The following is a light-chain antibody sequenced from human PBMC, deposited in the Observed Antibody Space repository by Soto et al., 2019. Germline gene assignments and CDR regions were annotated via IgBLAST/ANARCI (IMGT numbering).Light chain of an antibody. J-gene: IGKJ4*01. CDR1: QRVGNSW. CDR2: GAS. Sequence: EIVLTQSPDTVSLSPGERATLSCRASQRVGNSWLAWYQQKTGQAPRLLIYGASRRAAGISDKLSGSGSGSDFTLIIIRLEPEDFAVYYCQQYGSSVTFGGGTKVDIK. CDR3: QQYGSSVT. V-gene: IGKV3-20*01.